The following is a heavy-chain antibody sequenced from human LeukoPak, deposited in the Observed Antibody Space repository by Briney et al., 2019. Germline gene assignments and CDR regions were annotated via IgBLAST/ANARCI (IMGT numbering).Heavy chain of an antibody. D-gene: IGHD3-16*02. J-gene: IGHJ6*03. CDR1: GYTFTSYY. CDR3: ARDRKSEIGGAIAGHYMDV. V-gene: IGHV1-46*01. CDR2: IKPGDSVT. Sequence: ASVKVSCKASGYTFTSYYMHWVRQAPGQGLEWIGIIKPGDSVTSYSQNFKGRVTMTRDMSTTTVYMEMTSLRSDDTAVYYCARDRKSEIGGAIAGHYMDVWGKGTTVTVSS.